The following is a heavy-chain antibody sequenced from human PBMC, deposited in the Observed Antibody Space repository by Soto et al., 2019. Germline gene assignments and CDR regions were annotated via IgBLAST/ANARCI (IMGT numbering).Heavy chain of an antibody. J-gene: IGHJ4*02. CDR3: ARRGGYEFDY. Sequence: SETLSLTCTVSGGSISSSSYYWGWIRQPPGKGLEWIGSIYYSWSTYYNPSLKSRVTISVDTSKNQFSLKLSSVTAADTAVYYCARRGGYEFDYWGQGTPVTVSS. V-gene: IGHV4-39*01. CDR1: GGSISSSSYY. D-gene: IGHD5-12*01. CDR2: IYYSWST.